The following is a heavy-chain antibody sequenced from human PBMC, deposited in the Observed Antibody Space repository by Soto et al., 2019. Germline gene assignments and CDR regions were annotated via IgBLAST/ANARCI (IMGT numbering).Heavy chain of an antibody. CDR2: TYYRSKWYN. D-gene: IGHD6-19*01. J-gene: IGHJ6*02. V-gene: IGHV6-1*01. Sequence: SQTLSLTCVISGDSVSSNSAAWNWIRQSPSRGLEWLGRTYYRSKWYNDYAVSVKSRITINPDTSKNQFSLQLNSVTPEDTAVYYCARGQWLVYYYYYGMDVWGQGTTVTVSS. CDR1: GDSVSSNSAA. CDR3: ARGQWLVYYYYYGMDV.